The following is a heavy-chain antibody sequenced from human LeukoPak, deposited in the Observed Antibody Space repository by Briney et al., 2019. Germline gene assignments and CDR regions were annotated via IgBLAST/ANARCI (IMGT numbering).Heavy chain of an antibody. CDR3: ARDYYDSSGYLHYNWFDP. CDR2: SYYSGST. Sequence: SETLSLTCTVSGGSISSYYWSWIRQPPGKGLEWIGYSYYSGSTNYNPSLKSRVTISVDTSKNQFSLKLSSVTAADTAVYYCARDYYDSSGYLHYNWFDPWGQGTLVTVSS. CDR1: GGSISSYY. V-gene: IGHV4-59*01. D-gene: IGHD3-22*01. J-gene: IGHJ5*02.